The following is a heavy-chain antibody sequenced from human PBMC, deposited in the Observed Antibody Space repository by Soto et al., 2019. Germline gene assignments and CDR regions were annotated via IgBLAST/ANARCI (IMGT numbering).Heavy chain of an antibody. Sequence: LRLSCAASGFTFSSYSMNWVRQAPGSGPEWVSYISSSSNSIYYADSVKGRFTISRDNAKNSLHLQMNSLRAEDTAVYYCASPVESCTTSCSRWGQGTLVTGS. CDR2: ISSSSNSI. D-gene: IGHD2-2*01. CDR1: GFTFSSYS. J-gene: IGHJ4*02. V-gene: IGHV3-48*01. CDR3: ASPVESCTTSCSR.